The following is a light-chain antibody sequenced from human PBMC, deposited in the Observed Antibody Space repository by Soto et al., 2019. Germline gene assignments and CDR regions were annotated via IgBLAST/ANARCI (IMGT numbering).Light chain of an antibody. CDR2: DVN. Sequence: QSALTQPASVSRSPGQSITIYCTGSNSDIGNYDFGSWFQQCTGKALKLLIYDVNVRTSGVSNRFSGSKSGNKASLTIYGLQAEDEADYYCTSYTGGRPIYLFGSGTTVTVL. J-gene: IGLJ1*01. CDR3: TSYTGGRPIYL. CDR1: NSDIGNYDF. V-gene: IGLV2-14*03.